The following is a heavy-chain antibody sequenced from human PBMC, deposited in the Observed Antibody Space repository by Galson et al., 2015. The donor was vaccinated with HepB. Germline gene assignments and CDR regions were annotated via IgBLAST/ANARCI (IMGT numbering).Heavy chain of an antibody. D-gene: IGHD4-17*01. CDR3: TTGVYGDYGSFDY. CDR1: GFTFSNAW. CDR2: IKSKTDGGTT. J-gene: IGHJ4*02. Sequence: SLRLSCAASGFTFSNAWMSWVRQAPGKGLEWVGRIKSKTDGGTTDYAAPVKGRFTISRDDSKNTLYLQMNSLKTEDTAVYYCTTGVYGDYGSFDYWGQGTLVTVSS. V-gene: IGHV3-15*01.